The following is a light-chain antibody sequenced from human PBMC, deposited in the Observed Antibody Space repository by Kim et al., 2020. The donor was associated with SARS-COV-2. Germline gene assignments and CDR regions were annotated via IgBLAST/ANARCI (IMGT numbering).Light chain of an antibody. V-gene: IGKV3-20*01. Sequence: PPGKTATLSCRASQSISSALLAWYQQRPGQAPRLLMSGASIRATGIPDRFSGSGSGTDFTLTISRLETDDFAVYYCQQYGTTPLTFGGGTKVDIK. CDR1: QSISSAL. CDR2: GAS. CDR3: QQYGTTPLT. J-gene: IGKJ4*01.